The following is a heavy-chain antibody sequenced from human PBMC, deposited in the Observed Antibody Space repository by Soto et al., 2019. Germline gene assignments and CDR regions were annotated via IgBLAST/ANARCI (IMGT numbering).Heavy chain of an antibody. CDR3: ARACSSNSCYGVFDY. V-gene: IGHV4-4*07. Sequence: PSETLSLTCTVSGGSISSYYWSWIRQPAGKGLEWIGRIYTSGNTNYNPSLKSRVTMSVDTSKNQFSLKLSSVTAADTAVYYCARACSSNSCYGVFDYWGQGTLVTVSS. CDR2: IYTSGNT. CDR1: GGSISSYY. J-gene: IGHJ4*02. D-gene: IGHD2-2*01.